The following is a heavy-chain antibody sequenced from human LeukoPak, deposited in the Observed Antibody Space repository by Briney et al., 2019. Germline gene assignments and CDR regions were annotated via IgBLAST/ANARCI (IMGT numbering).Heavy chain of an antibody. CDR3: AKASRIQLWSPFDY. V-gene: IGHV3-23*01. Sequence: GSLRLSCAASGFTFSSYAMSWVRQAPGKGLEWVSAISGSGGSTYYADSVKGRFTISRDNSKNTLYLQMNSLRAEDMALYYCAKASRIQLWSPFDYWGQGTLVTVSS. J-gene: IGHJ4*02. CDR1: GFTFSSYA. CDR2: ISGSGGST. D-gene: IGHD5-18*01.